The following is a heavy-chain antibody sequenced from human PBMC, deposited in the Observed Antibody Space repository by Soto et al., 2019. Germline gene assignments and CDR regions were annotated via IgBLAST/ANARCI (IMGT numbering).Heavy chain of an antibody. V-gene: IGHV3-9*01. D-gene: IGHD2-15*01. CDR1: GFTFDEYA. Sequence: SLRLSCAASGFTFDEYAMHWVRQAPGKGLEWVSGISWNSGDIDYADSVKGRFTISRDNAQNSLHLEMSGLRAEDTALYYCAAFCSGGGCDSFDYWGQGTPVTGSS. CDR2: ISWNSGDI. J-gene: IGHJ4*01. CDR3: AAFCSGGGCDSFDY.